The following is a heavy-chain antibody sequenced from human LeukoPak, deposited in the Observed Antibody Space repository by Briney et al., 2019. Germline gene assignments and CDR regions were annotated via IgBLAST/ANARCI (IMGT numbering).Heavy chain of an antibody. CDR1: GFTFSSYA. CDR3: AKGGDYDFWSGPSFDY. D-gene: IGHD3-3*01. V-gene: IGHV3-23*01. J-gene: IGHJ4*02. CDR2: ISGSGGST. Sequence: GGSLRLSCAASGFTFSSYAMSWVRQAPGKGLEWVSAISGSGGSTYYADSVKGRFTISRDNSKNTLYLQMNSLRAEDTAVYYCAKGGDYDFWSGPSFDYWGQGTLATVSS.